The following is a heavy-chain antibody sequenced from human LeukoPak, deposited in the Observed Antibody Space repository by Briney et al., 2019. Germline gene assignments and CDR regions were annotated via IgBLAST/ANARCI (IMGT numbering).Heavy chain of an antibody. J-gene: IGHJ4*02. D-gene: IGHD4-17*01. CDR1: GGSFSGYY. Sequence: SETLSLTCAVYGGSFSGYYWSWIRQPPGKGLEWIGEINHSGSTNYNPSLKSRVTISVDKSKNQFSLKLSSVTAADTAVYYCARRFTVTHDLDYWGQGTLVTVSS. CDR3: ARRFTVTHDLDY. V-gene: IGHV4-34*01. CDR2: INHSGST.